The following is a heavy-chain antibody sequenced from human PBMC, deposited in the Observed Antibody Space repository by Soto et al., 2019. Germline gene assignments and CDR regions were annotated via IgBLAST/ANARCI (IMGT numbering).Heavy chain of an antibody. CDR1: GGTFSSYA. CDR3: AVQSTRWELRHSGMDV. V-gene: IGHV1-69*01. CDR2: FIPIFGTA. J-gene: IGHJ6*02. Sequence: QVQLVQSGAEVKKPGSSVKVSCKASGGTFSSYAISWVRQAPGQGLEWMGGFIPIFGTANYAQKFQGRVTITADESTSTDHMELSSLRSEDTAVYYCAVQSTRWELRHSGMDVWGQGTTVTVSS. D-gene: IGHD1-26*01.